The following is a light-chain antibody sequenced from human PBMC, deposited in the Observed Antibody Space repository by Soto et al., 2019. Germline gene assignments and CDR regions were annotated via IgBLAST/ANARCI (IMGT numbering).Light chain of an antibody. J-gene: IGKJ1*01. CDR1: QSISSTY. CDR3: QQYGSSRWT. V-gene: IGKV3-20*01. CDR2: AAS. Sequence: EIVLTQSPDTLSLFPGERATLSCRASQSISSTYLAWYQQKPGQAPRPLISAASHRATGTPDRFSGSGSGTDFTLTISSLEPEDFAVYYCQQYGSSRWTFGQAAKVEVK.